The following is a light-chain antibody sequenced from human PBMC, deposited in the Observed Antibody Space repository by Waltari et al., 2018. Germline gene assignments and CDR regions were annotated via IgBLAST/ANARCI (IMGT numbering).Light chain of an antibody. J-gene: IGLJ2*01. V-gene: IGLV2-14*01. Sequence: QSALTQPASGSASLGQSITISCTGTGRDIGAYDYVSWYQQHPGKAPNLIIFQVSNRPSGVSDRFSASQSGMTASLSISGLRTDDEAISYCISYSTSTYPIFGGGTTVTVL. CDR3: ISYSTSTYPI. CDR2: QVS. CDR1: GRDIGAYDY.